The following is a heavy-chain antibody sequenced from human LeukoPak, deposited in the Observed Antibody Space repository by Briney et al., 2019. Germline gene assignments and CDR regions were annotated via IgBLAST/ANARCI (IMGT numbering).Heavy chain of an antibody. CDR2: IYYSGST. D-gene: IGHD4-17*01. CDR3: ARVLRSYNWFDP. J-gene: IGHJ5*02. V-gene: IGHV4-39*01. Sequence: ASETLSLTCTVSGDSISSSSYYWGWIRQPPGKGLEWIGSIYYSGSTYYNPSLMSRVTISVDTSKSQFSLKLSSVIAADMAVYYCARVLRSYNWFDPWGQGTLVTVSS. CDR1: GDSISSSSYY.